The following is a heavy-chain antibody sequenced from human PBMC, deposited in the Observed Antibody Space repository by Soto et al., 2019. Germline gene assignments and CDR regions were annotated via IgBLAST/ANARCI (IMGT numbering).Heavy chain of an antibody. CDR3: ARVGGYSLQPFDY. J-gene: IGHJ4*02. V-gene: IGHV1-69*13. D-gene: IGHD6-13*01. Sequence: SVKVSCKASGGTFSSYAISWVRQAPGQGLEWMGGIIPIFGTANYAQKFQGRVTITADESTSTAYMELSSLRSEDTAVYYCARVGGYSLQPFDYWGQGALVTVSS. CDR1: GGTFSSYA. CDR2: IIPIFGTA.